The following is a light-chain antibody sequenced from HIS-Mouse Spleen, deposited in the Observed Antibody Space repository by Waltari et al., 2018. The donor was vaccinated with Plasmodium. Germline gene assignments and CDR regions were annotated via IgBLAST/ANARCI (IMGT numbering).Light chain of an antibody. J-gene: IGLJ3*02. Sequence: SYELTQPPSVSVSPGQTARITCPGDALPKKYAYWYKQKSGQDPVLVIYEDSKRPSGIPERFSGSSSGTMATLTISGAQVEDEADYYCYSTDSSGNHRVFGGGTKLTVL. V-gene: IGLV3-10*01. CDR3: YSTDSSGNHRV. CDR1: ALPKKY. CDR2: EDS.